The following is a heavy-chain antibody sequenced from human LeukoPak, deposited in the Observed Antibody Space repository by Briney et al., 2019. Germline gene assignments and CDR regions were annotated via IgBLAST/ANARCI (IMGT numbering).Heavy chain of an antibody. CDR2: IVVGSGNT. Sequence: ASVKVSCKASGFTFTSSAMQWVRQARGQRLEWIGWIVVGSGNTNYAQKFQERVTITRDMSTSTAYMELSSLRSEDTAVYYCAALTVTGYYGMVVWGQGTTVTVSS. D-gene: IGHD4-17*01. CDR1: GFTFTSSA. V-gene: IGHV1-58*02. CDR3: AALTVTGYYGMVV. J-gene: IGHJ6*02.